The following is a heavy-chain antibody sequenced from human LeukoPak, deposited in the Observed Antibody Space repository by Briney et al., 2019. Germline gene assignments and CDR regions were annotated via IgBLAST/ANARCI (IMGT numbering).Heavy chain of an antibody. CDR2: ISSSSSYI. D-gene: IGHD3-10*01. CDR1: GFTFSSYS. Sequence: PGGSLRLSCAASGFTFSSYSMNWVRQAPGKGLEWVSSISSSSSYIYYADSVKGRFTISRDNAKNSLYLQMNSLRAEDTAVYYCARSPGLLWFGELSGNWFDPWGQGTLVTVSS. J-gene: IGHJ5*02. V-gene: IGHV3-21*01. CDR3: ARSPGLLWFGELSGNWFDP.